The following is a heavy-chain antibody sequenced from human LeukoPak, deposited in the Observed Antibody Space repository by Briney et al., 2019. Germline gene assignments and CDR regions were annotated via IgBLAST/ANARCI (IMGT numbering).Heavy chain of an antibody. D-gene: IGHD6-19*01. V-gene: IGHV5-10-1*01. CDR2: IDPSDSYT. CDR3: ARHSIIQQWLADAFDI. Sequence: GESLKISCKGAGYSFTSYWISWLRQRPGKGLEWMGRIDPSDSYTNYSPSFQGHVTISADKSISTAYLQWSSLKASDTAMYYCARHSIIQQWLADAFDIWGQGPMVTVSS. CDR1: GYSFTSYW. J-gene: IGHJ3*02.